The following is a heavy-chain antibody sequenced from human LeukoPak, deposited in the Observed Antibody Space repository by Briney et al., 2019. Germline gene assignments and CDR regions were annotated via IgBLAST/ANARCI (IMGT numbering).Heavy chain of an antibody. J-gene: IGHJ3*02. D-gene: IGHD3-22*01. CDR3: TRHGGRDYYDSSEDAFDI. Sequence: GGSLRLSCAASGFTFSSSAMSWVRQAPGKGLEWVSAINWNGGSTGYADSVKGRFTISRDNAKNSLYLQMNSLRVEDTAVYYCTRHGGRDYYDSSEDAFDIWGQGTMVTVSS. V-gene: IGHV3-20*04. CDR1: GFTFSSSA. CDR2: INWNGGST.